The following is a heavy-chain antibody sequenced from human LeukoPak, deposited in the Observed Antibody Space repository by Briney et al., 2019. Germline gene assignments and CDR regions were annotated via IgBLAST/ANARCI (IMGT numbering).Heavy chain of an antibody. D-gene: IGHD3-3*01. CDR2: ISSSSSTI. Sequence: GGSLRLSCAASGFTFSSYSMNWVRQAPGKGLEWVSYISSSSSTIYYADSVKGRFTISRDNAKNSLYLQMNSLRAEDTAVYYCAKDGPDPVLLEWLFYFDYWGQGTLVTVSS. V-gene: IGHV3-48*01. CDR3: AKDGPDPVLLEWLFYFDY. CDR1: GFTFSSYS. J-gene: IGHJ4*02.